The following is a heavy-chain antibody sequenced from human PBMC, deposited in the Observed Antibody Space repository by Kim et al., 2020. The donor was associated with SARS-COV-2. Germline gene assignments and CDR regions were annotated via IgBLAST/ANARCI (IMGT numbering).Heavy chain of an antibody. Sequence: PSLRSRVTISVDKSKNQCSLKLSCVPAGDTAVYYCARRCVGSYYYGMDVWGQGTTVTVSS. CDR3: ARRCVGSYYYGMDV. V-gene: IGHV4-4*02. J-gene: IGHJ6*02. D-gene: IGHD2-8*01.